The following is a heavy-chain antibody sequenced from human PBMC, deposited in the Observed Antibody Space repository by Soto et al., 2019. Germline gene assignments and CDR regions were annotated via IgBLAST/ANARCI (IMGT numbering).Heavy chain of an antibody. CDR2: IYYTGRT. V-gene: IGHV4-59*01. CDR3: ARLGGVAARTFDY. D-gene: IGHD6-6*01. CDR1: GGSITDFF. J-gene: IGHJ4*02. Sequence: PSETLSLTCTVSGGSITDFFWSWIRQPPGKALEWIGYIYYTGRTDYNPSLQSRVTISVDPSKTQLSLNLRSVNTADTAVYYCARLGGVAARTFDYWGQGTLVTVSS.